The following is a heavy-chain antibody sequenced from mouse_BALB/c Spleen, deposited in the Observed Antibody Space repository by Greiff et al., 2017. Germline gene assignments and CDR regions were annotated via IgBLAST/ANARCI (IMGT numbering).Heavy chain of an antibody. CDR1: GFTFSSYA. J-gene: IGHJ4*01. Sequence: DVMVVESGGGLVKPGGSLKLSCAASGFTFSSYAMSWVRQTPEKRLEWVATISSGGSYTYYPDSVKGRFTISRDNAKNTLYLQMSSLRSEDTAMYYCARHGDLLWDAMDYWGQGTSVTVSS. CDR2: ISSGGSYT. D-gene: IGHD2-1*01. CDR3: ARHGDLLWDAMDY. V-gene: IGHV5-9-3*01.